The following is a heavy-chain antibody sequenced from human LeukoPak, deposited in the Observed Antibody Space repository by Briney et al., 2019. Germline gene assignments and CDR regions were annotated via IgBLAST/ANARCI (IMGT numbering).Heavy chain of an antibody. CDR3: ARDIQTN. D-gene: IGHD2-15*01. CDR1: GYTLTELS. CDR2: FDPEDGET. V-gene: IGHV1-24*01. Sequence: GASVKVSCKVSGYTLTELSMHWVRQAPGKGLEWMGGFDPEDGETIYAQKFQGRVTITRDTSASTAYMELSSLRSEDTAVYYCARDIQTNWGQGTLVTVSS. J-gene: IGHJ4*02.